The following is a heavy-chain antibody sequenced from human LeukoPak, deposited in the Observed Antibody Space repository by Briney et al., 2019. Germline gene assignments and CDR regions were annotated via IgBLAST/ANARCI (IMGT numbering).Heavy chain of an antibody. J-gene: IGHJ4*02. V-gene: IGHV4-61*09. CDR2: INYSGST. CDR3: ARVMEVGAVDY. Sequence: SQTLSLTCTVSGGSISSGRYYWSWIRQPAGKGLEWIGEINYSGSTNYNPSLKSRVTISVDTSKNQFSLKLSSVTAADTAVYYRARVMEVGAVDYWGQGTLVTVSS. D-gene: IGHD1-26*01. CDR1: GGSISSGRYY.